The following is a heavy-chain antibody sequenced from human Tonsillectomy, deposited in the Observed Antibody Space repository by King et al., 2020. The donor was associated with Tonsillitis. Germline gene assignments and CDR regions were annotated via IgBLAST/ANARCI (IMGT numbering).Heavy chain of an antibody. CDR1: GGSISSYY. CDR2: IYYSGST. CDR3: AREDNYYFDY. D-gene: IGHD1-1*01. Sequence: HVQLQESGPGLVKPSETLSLTCTVSGGSISSYYWSWIRQPPGKGLEWIGYIYYSGSTNYNPSLKSRVTISVDTSKNQFSLKLSSVTAADTAVYFCAREDNYYFDYWGQGTLVTVSS. J-gene: IGHJ4*02. V-gene: IGHV4-59*01.